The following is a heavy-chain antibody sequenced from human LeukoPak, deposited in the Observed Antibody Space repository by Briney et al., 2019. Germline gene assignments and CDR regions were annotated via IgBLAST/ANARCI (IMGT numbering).Heavy chain of an antibody. CDR2: IYYSGST. Sequence: SETLSLTCTVSGGSISSYYWSWIRQPPGKGLEWIGSIYYSGSTYYNPSLKSRVTISVDTSKNQFSLKLSSVTAADTAVYYCARARGDRGGMDVWGQGTTVTVSS. J-gene: IGHJ6*02. V-gene: IGHV4-59*12. CDR1: GGSISSYY. D-gene: IGHD3-16*01. CDR3: ARARGDRGGMDV.